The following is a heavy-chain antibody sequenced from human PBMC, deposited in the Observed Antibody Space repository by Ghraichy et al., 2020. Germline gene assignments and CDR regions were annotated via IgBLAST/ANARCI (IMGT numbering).Heavy chain of an antibody. CDR1: GGTFSSYA. CDR2: IIPIFGTA. J-gene: IGHJ6*03. Sequence: SVKVSCKASGGTFSSYAISWVRQAPGQGLEWMGGIIPIFGTANYAQKFQGRVTITADESTSTAYMELSSLRSEDTAVYYCARDSDSSSSPIYYYYYMDVWGKGTTVTVSS. CDR3: ARDSDSSSSPIYYYYYMDV. D-gene: IGHD6-6*01. V-gene: IGHV1-69*13.